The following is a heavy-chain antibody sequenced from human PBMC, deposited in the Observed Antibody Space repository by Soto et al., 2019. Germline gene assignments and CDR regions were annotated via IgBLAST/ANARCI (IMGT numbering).Heavy chain of an antibody. J-gene: IGHJ6*02. CDR3: AREYYDCSGYYGGYYYYYGMDV. Sequence: ASVKVSCKASGYTFTGYYMHWVRQAPGQGLEWMGWINPNSGGTNYAQKFQGWVTMTRDTSISTAYMELSRLRSDDTAVYYCAREYYDCSGYYGGYYYYYGMDVWGQGTTVTVSS. V-gene: IGHV1-2*04. CDR1: GYTFTGYY. CDR2: INPNSGGT. D-gene: IGHD3-22*01.